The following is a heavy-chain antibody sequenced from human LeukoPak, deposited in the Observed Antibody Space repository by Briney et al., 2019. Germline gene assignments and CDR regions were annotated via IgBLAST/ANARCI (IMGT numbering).Heavy chain of an antibody. V-gene: IGHV4-34*01. D-gene: IGHD6-6*01. J-gene: IGHJ5*02. Sequence: SETLSLTCAVFGGSFSGYYWNWIRQSPGKGLEWIGEITHSGNTYYNPSLKSRVTISVDTSKNQFSLKLNSVTAADTAVYYCGRGPGWTIAAHPLDHWGQGTLVTVSS. CDR3: GRGPGWTIAAHPLDH. CDR2: ITHSGNT. CDR1: GGSFSGYY.